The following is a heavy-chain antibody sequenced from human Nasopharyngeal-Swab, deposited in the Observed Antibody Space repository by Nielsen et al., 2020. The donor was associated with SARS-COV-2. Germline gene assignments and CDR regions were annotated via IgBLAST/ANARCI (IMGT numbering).Heavy chain of an antibody. J-gene: IGHJ4*02. CDR2: IWPGDSDA. D-gene: IGHD3-22*01. CDR1: GYSFTNYW. CDR3: ARISGYYQTSPFDN. Sequence: GESLKISCKGSGYSFTNYWIGWVRQMPGKGLERMGIIWPGDSDARYSPSFQGPVAISADKSISTAYLQWSSLKASDTAMYYCARISGYYQTSPFDNWGQGTRVTVSS. V-gene: IGHV5-51*01.